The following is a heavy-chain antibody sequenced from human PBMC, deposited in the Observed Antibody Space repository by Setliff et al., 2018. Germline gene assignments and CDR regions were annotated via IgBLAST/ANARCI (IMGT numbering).Heavy chain of an antibody. J-gene: IGHJ4*02. Sequence: GGSLRLSCAASGFTFSSNNMHWVRQAPGKGLEWVSCISGSSSYIYYPDSVKGRFTISRDNAKNSLYLQMNSLRAEDTAVYYRARVPPRDQAFDYWGQGTLVTVSS. V-gene: IGHV3-21*01. CDR2: ISGSSSYI. D-gene: IGHD2-21*02. CDR1: GFTFSSNN. CDR3: ARVPPRDQAFDY.